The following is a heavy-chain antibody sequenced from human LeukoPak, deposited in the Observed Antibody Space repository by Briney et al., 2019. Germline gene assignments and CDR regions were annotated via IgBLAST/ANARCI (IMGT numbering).Heavy chain of an antibody. V-gene: IGHV3-73*01. CDR1: GFTLSGST. D-gene: IGHD3-22*01. J-gene: IGHJ4*01. Sequence: GGSLRLSCAASGFTLSGSTIHWVRQASGKGLEWVGRVRSKVNSYATAYAASVEGRFTFSRDDSKNTAYLQMNSLKTEDTAVYYCTSGEYYYDSSGYYHQTNFDYWGQGTLVTVSS. CDR2: VRSKVNSYAT. CDR3: TSGEYYYDSSGYYHQTNFDY.